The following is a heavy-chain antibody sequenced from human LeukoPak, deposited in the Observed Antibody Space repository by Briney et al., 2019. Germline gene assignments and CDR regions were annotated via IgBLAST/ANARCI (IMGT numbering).Heavy chain of an antibody. Sequence: PSETLSLTCTVSGDSISSGDYYWSSIRQPAGKGLEWIGRIYTSGSTNYNPSLKSRVTMSVDTSKNQFSLKLSSVTAADTAVYYCARDSYNWNDKYYYYMDVWGKGTTVTISS. V-gene: IGHV4-61*02. J-gene: IGHJ6*03. CDR3: ARDSYNWNDKYYYYMDV. CDR1: GDSISSGDYY. CDR2: IYTSGST. D-gene: IGHD1-20*01.